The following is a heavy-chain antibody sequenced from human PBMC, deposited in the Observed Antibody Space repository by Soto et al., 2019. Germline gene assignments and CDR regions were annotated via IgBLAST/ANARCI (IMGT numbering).Heavy chain of an antibody. D-gene: IGHD2-15*01. Sequence: QVQLVESGGGVVQSGTSLRLSCAASGFPFSSYGMHWVRQAPGKGLEWVAQISYDGSNKFYADSVKGRFTISRDNSKNTLYLQMSSLRAEDTAVYYCAGGQYYFDYCGQGTVLSVSS. CDR1: GFPFSSYG. J-gene: IGHJ4*02. V-gene: IGHV3-30*03. CDR3: AGGQYYFDY. CDR2: ISYDGSNK.